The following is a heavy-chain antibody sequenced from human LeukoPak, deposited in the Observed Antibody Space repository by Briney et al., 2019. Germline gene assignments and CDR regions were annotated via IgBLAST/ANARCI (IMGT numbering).Heavy chain of an antibody. J-gene: IGHJ6*03. D-gene: IGHD3-3*01. CDR3: ARDYAYYDFWSGYYTTYYYYYMDV. CDR2: ISYDGSNK. V-gene: IGHV3-30*12. Sequence: GGSLRLSCAASGFTFSSYGMHWVRQAPGKGLEWVAVISYDGSNKYYADSVKGRFTISRDNSKNTLYLQMNSLRAEDTAVYYCARDYAYYDFWSGYYTTYYYYYMDVWGKGTTVTVSS. CDR1: GFTFSSYG.